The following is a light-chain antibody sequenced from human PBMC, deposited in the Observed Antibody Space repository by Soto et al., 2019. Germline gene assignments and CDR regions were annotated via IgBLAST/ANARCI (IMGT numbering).Light chain of an antibody. CDR3: CSYAGSYTYV. CDR2: DVS. V-gene: IGLV2-11*01. J-gene: IGLJ1*01. Sequence: QSALTQPRSVSGSPGQSVTISCTGTGGDVGGYNYVSWYQQHPGRAPKVMIYDVSKRPSGVPDRFSGSKSGNTASLTISGLQAEDEADYYCCSYAGSYTYVFGTGTKVTVL. CDR1: GGDVGGYNY.